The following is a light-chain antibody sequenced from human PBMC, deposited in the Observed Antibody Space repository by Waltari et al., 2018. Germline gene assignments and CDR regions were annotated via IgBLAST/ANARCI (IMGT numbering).Light chain of an antibody. CDR3: LQDYSYPRT. J-gene: IGKJ1*01. CDR1: QGVRND. Sequence: AIQMTHSPSPLSASIGDRVTITCRASQGVRNDVGWYQQKPGKAPKLLVYAASTLHIGVPSRFSGSGSDTDFTLTVTSLQPEDFATYYCLQDYSYPRTFGQGTRVEIK. V-gene: IGKV1-6*01. CDR2: AAS.